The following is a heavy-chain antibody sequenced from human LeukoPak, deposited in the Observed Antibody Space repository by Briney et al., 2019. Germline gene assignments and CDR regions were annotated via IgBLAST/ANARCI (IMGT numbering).Heavy chain of an antibody. V-gene: IGHV1-2*02. CDR2: VSTNSSDT. D-gene: IGHD5-18*01. CDR3: AREGSGYTYGRGSYFDY. CDR1: VYTFSSYY. J-gene: IGHJ4*01. Sequence: SVRSSCEASVYTFSSYYMYCVRQTPGQGLEWIGIVSTNSSDTNFAQKFQSRVTMTRDTSISTAYMDLSGLRPDDTAVYYCAREGSGYTYGRGSYFDYWGHGILVTVSS.